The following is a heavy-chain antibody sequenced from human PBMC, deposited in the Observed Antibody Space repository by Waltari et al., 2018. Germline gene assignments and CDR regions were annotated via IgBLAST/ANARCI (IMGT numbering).Heavy chain of an antibody. D-gene: IGHD3-16*01. CDR1: GYTFTDYY. V-gene: IGHV1-69-2*01. CDR3: ATYGRLGPVWVVTRGADY. J-gene: IGHJ4*02. Sequence: EVQLVQSGAEVKKPGATVKISCKASGYTFTDYYMHWVQQAPGKGLEWMGRVDPEDGETIYAEKVQGRVTITADTSTDTADMELSSLRSEDTAVYYCATYGRLGPVWVVTRGADYWGQGTLVTVSS. CDR2: VDPEDGET.